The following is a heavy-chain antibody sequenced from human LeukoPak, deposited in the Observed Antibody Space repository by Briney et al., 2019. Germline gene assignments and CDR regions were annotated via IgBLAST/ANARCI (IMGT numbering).Heavy chain of an antibody. CDR1: GFSFSSHG. Sequence: GGSLRLSCAASGFSFSSHGMSWVRQAPGKGLEWVSGIIGGAGGTYYADSVKGRFTISRDNAKNTLYLEMNSLRAEDTAVYYCAHGSMYQLDYWGQGTLVTVSS. CDR3: AHGSMYQLDY. J-gene: IGHJ4*02. V-gene: IGHV3-23*01. D-gene: IGHD2-2*01. CDR2: IIGGAGGT.